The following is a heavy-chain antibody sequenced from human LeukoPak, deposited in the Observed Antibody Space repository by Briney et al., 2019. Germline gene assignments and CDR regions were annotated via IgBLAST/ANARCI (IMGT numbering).Heavy chain of an antibody. V-gene: IGHV1-69*13. D-gene: IGHD2-2*01. CDR3: ARETAPTYCSSTSCAEYFQH. Sequence: ASLKLSCTASGGTFSSYAISWVRQAPGQGVEWMGGIIPIFGTANYAKKFQSRVTITADESTSTAYMELSSLRSEDTAVYYCARETAPTYCSSTSCAEYFQHWGQGTLVTVSS. J-gene: IGHJ1*01. CDR1: GGTFSSYA. CDR2: IIPIFGTA.